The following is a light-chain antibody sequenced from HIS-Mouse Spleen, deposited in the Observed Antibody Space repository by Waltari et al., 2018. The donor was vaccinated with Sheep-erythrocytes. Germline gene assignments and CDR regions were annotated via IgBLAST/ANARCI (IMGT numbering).Light chain of an antibody. CDR2: EVS. Sequence: QSALTQPPSASGSPGQSVTISCTGTSSDVGGYNYVSWFQQHPGNAPKLMIYEVSKRPSGVPARFAGSKSGNTASLTVSGLHAEDEADYYGSSYAGSNNWVFGGGTKLTVL. CDR1: SSDVGGYNY. J-gene: IGLJ3*02. V-gene: IGLV2-8*01. CDR3: SSYAGSNNWV.